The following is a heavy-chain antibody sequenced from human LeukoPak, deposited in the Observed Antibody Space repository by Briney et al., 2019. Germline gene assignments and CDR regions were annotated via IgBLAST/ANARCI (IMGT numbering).Heavy chain of an antibody. Sequence: GASVKVSCKASGYTFTGYYMHWVRQAPGQGLEWMGWINPNSGGTNYAQKFQGRVTMTRDTSISTAYMELSRLRPDDTAVYYCARDRGLDIAAAGKFRHYYYYMDIWGKGTTVTVFS. CDR2: INPNSGGT. J-gene: IGHJ6*03. V-gene: IGHV1-2*02. D-gene: IGHD6-13*01. CDR1: GYTFTGYY. CDR3: ARDRGLDIAAAGKFRHYYYYMDI.